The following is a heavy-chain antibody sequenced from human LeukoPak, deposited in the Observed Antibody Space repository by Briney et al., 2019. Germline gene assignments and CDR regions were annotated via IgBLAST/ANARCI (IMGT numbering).Heavy chain of an antibody. CDR2: IKQDGSEK. V-gene: IGHV3-7*01. CDR1: GFTFSSYG. Sequence: GGTLRLSCAASGFTFSSYGMSWVRQAPGKGLEWVANIKQDGSEKYYVDSVKGRFTISRDNAKNSLYLQMNSLRAEDTAVYYCARDTYDSSATLDYWGQGTLVTVSS. CDR3: ARDTYDSSATLDY. J-gene: IGHJ4*02. D-gene: IGHD3-22*01.